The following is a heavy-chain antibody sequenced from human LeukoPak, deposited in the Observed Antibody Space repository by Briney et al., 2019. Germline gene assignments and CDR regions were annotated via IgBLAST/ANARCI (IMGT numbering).Heavy chain of an antibody. CDR1: GGSFSGYY. Sequence: PSETLSLTCAVYGGSFSGYYWSWIRQPPGKGLEWIGEINHSGSTNYNPSLKSRVTISVDTSKNQFSLKLSSVTAADTAVYYCARGPRSSSWHAYYYYGMDVWGKGTTVTVSS. D-gene: IGHD6-13*01. J-gene: IGHJ6*04. V-gene: IGHV4-34*01. CDR2: INHSGST. CDR3: ARGPRSSSWHAYYYYGMDV.